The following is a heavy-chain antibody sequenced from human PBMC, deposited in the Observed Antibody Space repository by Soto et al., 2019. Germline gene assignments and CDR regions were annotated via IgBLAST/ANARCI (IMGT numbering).Heavy chain of an antibody. CDR1: GGSISSGGYY. D-gene: IGHD5-12*01. CDR3: ARASRGRYYYGMDV. Sequence: LSLTCTVSGGSISSGGYYWSWIRQHPGKGLEWIVYIYYSWSTYYNPSLKSRVTISVDTSKNQFSLKLSSVTAADTAVYYCARASRGRYYYGMDVWGQGTTVTVSS. J-gene: IGHJ6*02. V-gene: IGHV4-31*03. CDR2: IYYSWST.